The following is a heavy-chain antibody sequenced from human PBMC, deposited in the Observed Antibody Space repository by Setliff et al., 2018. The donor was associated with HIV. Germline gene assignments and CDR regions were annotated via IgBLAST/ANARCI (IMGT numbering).Heavy chain of an antibody. CDR3: AKRRVCNTSCYIVDYMDV. D-gene: IGHD2-21*01. V-gene: IGHV3-23*01. CDR1: EFTFSSYA. J-gene: IGHJ6*03. Sequence: GGSLRLSCAASEFTFSSYAMSWVRQAPGKGLEWVSSISVSGGSTYYADSVKGRFTISRDNSKNTLSLQMNSLRAEDTAVYYCAKRRVCNTSCYIVDYMDVWGKGTTVTVSS. CDR2: ISVSGGST.